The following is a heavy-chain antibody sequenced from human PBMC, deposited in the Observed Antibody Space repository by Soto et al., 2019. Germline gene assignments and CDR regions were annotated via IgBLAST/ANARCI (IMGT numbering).Heavy chain of an antibody. CDR1: GGTFSSYA. CDR2: IIPIFGTA. CDR3: ARDYLEWYTNYYGMDV. Sequence: SVKVSCKASGGTFSSYAISWVRQAPGQGLEWMGGIIPIFGTANYAQKFQGRVTITADESTSTAYMELSSLRSEDTAVYYCARDYLEWYTNYYGMDVWGQGTTVTVSS. D-gene: IGHD3-3*01. J-gene: IGHJ6*02. V-gene: IGHV1-69*13.